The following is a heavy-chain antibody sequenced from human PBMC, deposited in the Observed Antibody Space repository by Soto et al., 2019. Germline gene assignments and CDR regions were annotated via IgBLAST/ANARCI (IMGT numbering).Heavy chain of an antibody. D-gene: IGHD1-1*01. CDR1: GFTFRSYA. CDR3: AKHPPTGTREY. Sequence: QSVGSLRLSCAASGFTFRSYAMSWVRQAPGKGLEWVSAISGSGGSTYYADSVKGRFTISRENSKNKLYLQMNGLRAEDTAVYYCAKHPPTGTREYLGQGTLVNVSS. CDR2: ISGSGGST. J-gene: IGHJ4*02. V-gene: IGHV3-23*01.